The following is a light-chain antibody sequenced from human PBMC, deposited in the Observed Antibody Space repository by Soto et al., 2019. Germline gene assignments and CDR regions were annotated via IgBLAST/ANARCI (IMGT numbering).Light chain of an antibody. CDR1: QSLLHSNGYNY. CDR3: QKYDSAPT. Sequence: DIVMTQSPLSLPVTPGEAASISCTSSQSLLHSNGYNYVDWYLQKPGQSPQLLIHSASTLQSGVPSRFSGSGSGTDFTLTISSLQPEDVASYYCQKYDSAPTFGPGTKVDI. J-gene: IGKJ1*01. V-gene: IGKV2-28*01. CDR2: SAS.